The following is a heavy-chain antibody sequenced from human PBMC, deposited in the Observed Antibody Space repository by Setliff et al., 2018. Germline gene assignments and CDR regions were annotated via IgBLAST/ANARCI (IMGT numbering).Heavy chain of an antibody. J-gene: IGHJ3*02. CDR2: IKQDGSEK. D-gene: IGHD5-12*01. CDR3: AGDPPYSGYAFHI. V-gene: IGHV3-7*01. CDR1: GFTFSSYW. Sequence: GSLRLSCAVSGFTFSSYWMSWVRQAPGKGLEWVANIKQDGSEKYYVDSVKGRFTISRDNAKNSLSLQMNSLRAEDTAVYYCAGDPPYSGYAFHIWGQGTMVTVSS.